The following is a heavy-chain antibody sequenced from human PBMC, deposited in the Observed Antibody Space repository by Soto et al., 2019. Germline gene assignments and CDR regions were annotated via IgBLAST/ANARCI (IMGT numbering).Heavy chain of an antibody. J-gene: IGHJ1*01. CDR2: IYYSGNT. CDR3: ATNGDYYDSSGPKYLQH. CDR1: GGSIRTGGYY. Sequence: SETLSLTCTVSGGSIRTGGYYWSWIRQPPGKGLEWIGYIYYSGNTYYNPSLKSRLTISVDTSKNQFSLRLSSVTAADTAVYFCATNGDYYDSSGPKYLQHWGQGTLVTVSS. D-gene: IGHD3-22*01. V-gene: IGHV4-31*03.